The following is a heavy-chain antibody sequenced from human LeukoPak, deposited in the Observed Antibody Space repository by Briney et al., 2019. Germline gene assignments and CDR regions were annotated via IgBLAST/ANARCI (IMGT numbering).Heavy chain of an antibody. CDR2: IYPADSDT. D-gene: IGHD3-10*01. V-gene: IGHV5-51*01. CDR3: ARQSRDGSKTRGYYFDY. J-gene: IGHJ4*02. CDR1: GYIFTHYW. Sequence: GESLKISCQVSGYIFTHYWIGWVRQMPGTGLESMGIIYPADSDTTYSPSFQGQVTISADKSISTVYLQWSSLKASDTAMYYCARQSRDGSKTRGYYFDYWDQGTLVTVSS.